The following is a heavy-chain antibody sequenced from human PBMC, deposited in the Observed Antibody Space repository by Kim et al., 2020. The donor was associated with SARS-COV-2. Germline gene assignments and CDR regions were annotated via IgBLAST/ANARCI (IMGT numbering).Heavy chain of an antibody. V-gene: IGHV1-24*01. CDR3: ATESLADAAAGIGY. D-gene: IGHD6-13*01. Sequence: AQKFQGRVTMTEDTSTDTAYMELSSLRSEDTAVYYCATESLADAAAGIGYWGQGTLVTVSS. J-gene: IGHJ4*02.